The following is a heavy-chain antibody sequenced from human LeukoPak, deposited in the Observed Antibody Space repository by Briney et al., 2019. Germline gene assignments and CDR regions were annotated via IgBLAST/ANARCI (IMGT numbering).Heavy chain of an antibody. CDR2: INHSGIT. D-gene: IGHD3-3*01. CDR1: GGSFSGYY. V-gene: IGHV4-34*01. CDR3: AKDVGGVVAPRGFDP. Sequence: KASETLSLTCAVYGGSFSGYYWSWIRQPPGKGLEWIGEINHSGITNYNPSLKSRVTISVDTSKNQFSLKMSSVTAADTAVYYCAKDVGGVVAPRGFDPWGQGTLVIVSS. J-gene: IGHJ5*02.